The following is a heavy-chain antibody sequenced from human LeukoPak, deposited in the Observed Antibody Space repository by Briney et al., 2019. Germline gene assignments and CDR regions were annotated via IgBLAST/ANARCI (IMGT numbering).Heavy chain of an antibody. D-gene: IGHD4-17*01. CDR1: GFTFSSYE. V-gene: IGHV3-48*03. CDR2: ISSSGSTK. Sequence: HPGGSLRLSCAASGFTFSSYEMNWVRQAPGKGLEWVSYISSSGSTKYYADSVKGRFTISRDNAKNSLYLQMNSLRAEDTAIYYCAREEVGLGDDFDYWGEGTLVTVPS. J-gene: IGHJ4*02. CDR3: AREEVGLGDDFDY.